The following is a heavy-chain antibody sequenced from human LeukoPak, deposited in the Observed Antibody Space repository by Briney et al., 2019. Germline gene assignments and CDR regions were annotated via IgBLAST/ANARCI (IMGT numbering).Heavy chain of an antibody. CDR3: ASSYSSGWRRFDY. CDR2: IYYSGST. D-gene: IGHD6-19*01. CDR1: GGSISSYY. V-gene: IGHV4-59*01. Sequence: SETLSLTCTVSGGSISSYYWSWIRQPPGKGLEWIGYIYYSGSTNYNPSLKSRVTISVDTSKNQFSLKLSSVTAADTAVYYCASSYSSGWRRFDYWGQGTLATVSS. J-gene: IGHJ4*02.